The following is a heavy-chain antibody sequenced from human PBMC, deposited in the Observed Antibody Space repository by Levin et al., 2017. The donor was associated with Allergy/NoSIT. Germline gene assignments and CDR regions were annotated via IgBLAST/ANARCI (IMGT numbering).Heavy chain of an antibody. CDR1: GFTFSTYA. CDR3: VRGSAVAGTWGDY. CDR2: ISTNGGNT. V-gene: IGHV3-64D*06. D-gene: IGHD6-19*01. J-gene: IGHJ4*02. Sequence: PGGSLRLSCSASGFTFSTYAMYWVRQAPGEGLEFVSAISTNGGNTYYADSVKGRFTISRDNSKNTLFLQMSGLRADDTAVYYCVRGSAVAGTWGDYWGQGTLVTVSS.